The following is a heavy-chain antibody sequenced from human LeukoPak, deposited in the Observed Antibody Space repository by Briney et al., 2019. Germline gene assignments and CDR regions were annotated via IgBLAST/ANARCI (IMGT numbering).Heavy chain of an antibody. V-gene: IGHV3-30*02. CDR1: GFTFSSYG. CDR3: ARVPFSGWSPPKGYFDY. CDR2: IRYDGSNK. Sequence: GSLRLSCAASGFTFSSYGMHWVRQAPGKGLEWVAFIRYDGSNKYYADSVKGRFTISRDNAKNSLYLQMNSLRAEDTAVYYCARVPFSGWSPPKGYFDYWGQGTLVTVSS. J-gene: IGHJ4*02. D-gene: IGHD6-19*01.